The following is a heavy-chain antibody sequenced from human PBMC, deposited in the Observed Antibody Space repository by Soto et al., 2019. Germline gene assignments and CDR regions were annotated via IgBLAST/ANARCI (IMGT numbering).Heavy chain of an antibody. Sequence: QVQLQESGPGLVKPSETLSLTYTVSSGSVSRGSYYWSWIRQPPGKGLEWIGYIYYSGSTNYNPSLKSRVTISVDTSKNQFSLKLSSVTAADTAVYYCARGIEGWYQGRYYYGMDVWGQGTTVTVSS. J-gene: IGHJ6*02. CDR1: SGSVSRGSYY. CDR3: ARGIEGWYQGRYYYGMDV. V-gene: IGHV4-61*01. D-gene: IGHD6-19*01. CDR2: IYYSGST.